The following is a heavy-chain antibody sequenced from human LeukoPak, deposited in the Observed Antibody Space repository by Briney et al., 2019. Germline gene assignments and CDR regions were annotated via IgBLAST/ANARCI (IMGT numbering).Heavy chain of an antibody. CDR2: IYTSGST. CDR1: GGSLSSGSYY. Sequence: SQTLSLTCTVSGGSLSSGSYYWSWIRQPAGKGLEWIGRIYTSGSTNYNPSLKSRVPISVDTSKNQFSLKLSSVTAADTAVYYCARDLNAAVAGTPVPFPYGMDVWGQGTTVTVSS. J-gene: IGHJ6*02. D-gene: IGHD6-19*01. CDR3: ARDLNAAVAGTPVPFPYGMDV. V-gene: IGHV4-61*02.